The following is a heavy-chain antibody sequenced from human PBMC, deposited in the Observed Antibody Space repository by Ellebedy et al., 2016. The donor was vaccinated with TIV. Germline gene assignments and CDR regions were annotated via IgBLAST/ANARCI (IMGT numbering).Heavy chain of an antibody. V-gene: IGHV3-11*04. CDR2: ISSGCSTL. J-gene: IGHJ3*02. D-gene: IGHD3-10*01. CDR3: ARDRTGVLDI. Sequence: GESLKISCAASGFTFSDYYMSWIRQAPGKGLEWVSYISSGCSTLKYADSAKGRFTISRDNADNSLYLQMNSLRADETAVYYCARDRTGVLDIWGQGTMVTVSS. CDR1: GFTFSDYY.